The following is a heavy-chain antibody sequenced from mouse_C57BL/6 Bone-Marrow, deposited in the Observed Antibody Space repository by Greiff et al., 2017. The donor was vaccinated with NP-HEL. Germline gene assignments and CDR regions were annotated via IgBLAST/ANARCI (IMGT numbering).Heavy chain of an antibody. J-gene: IGHJ4*01. CDR2: INPYNGGT. CDR1: GYTFTDYY. CDR3: ARERTTVVGGNAMDY. Sequence: VQLQQSGPVLVKPGASVKMSCKASGYTFTDYYMNWVKQSHGKSLEWIGVINPYNGGTSYNQKFKGKATLTVDKSSSTAYMELNSLTSEDSAVYYCARERTTVVGGNAMDYWGQGTSVTVSS. V-gene: IGHV1-19*01. D-gene: IGHD1-1*01.